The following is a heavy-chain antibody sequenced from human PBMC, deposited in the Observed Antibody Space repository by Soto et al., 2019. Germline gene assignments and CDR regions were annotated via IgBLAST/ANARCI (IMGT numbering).Heavy chain of an antibody. CDR1: VAPFSSVGYY. V-gene: IGHV4-31*03. Sequence: QVQLQESGPGLVKPSQTLSLPGSVPVAPFSSVGYYWSGIRQHPGKGLEWIGYIYYSGSTYYNPSLKSRVTISVDTSKNQFSLKLSSVTAADTAVYYCARTPDYWGQGTLVTVSS. J-gene: IGHJ4*02. CDR2: IYYSGST. CDR3: ARTPDY.